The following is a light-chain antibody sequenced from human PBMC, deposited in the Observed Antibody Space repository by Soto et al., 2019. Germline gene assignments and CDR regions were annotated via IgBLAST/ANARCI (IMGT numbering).Light chain of an antibody. V-gene: IGKV1-39*01. CDR3: QQSYSTPQT. Sequence: DLQMTQSPSSLSASVGDRVTITCRASQSISSYLNWYQQKPGKAPKLLIYAASSLQSGVPSRFSGSGSGTEFTLTISSLQPEDFATYYCQQSYSTPQTFGQGTKLEIK. J-gene: IGKJ2*01. CDR2: AAS. CDR1: QSISSY.